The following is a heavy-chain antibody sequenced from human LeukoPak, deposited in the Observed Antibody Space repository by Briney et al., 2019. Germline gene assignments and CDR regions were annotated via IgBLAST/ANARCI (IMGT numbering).Heavy chain of an antibody. CDR2: ISYDGSNK. V-gene: IGHV3-30*03. Sequence: PGGSLRLSCAASGFTFSSYWMHWVRQAPGKGLEWVAVISYDGSNKYYADSVKGRFTISRDNSKNTLYLQMNSLRAEDTAVYYCARVEQLWQFYYYYGMDVWGQGTTVTVSS. J-gene: IGHJ6*02. CDR3: ARVEQLWQFYYYYGMDV. D-gene: IGHD5-18*01. CDR1: GFTFSSYW.